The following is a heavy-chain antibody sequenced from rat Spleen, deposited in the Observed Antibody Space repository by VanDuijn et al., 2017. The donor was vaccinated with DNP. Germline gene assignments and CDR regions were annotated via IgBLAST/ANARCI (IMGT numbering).Heavy chain of an antibody. D-gene: IGHD1-9*01. CDR3: ARWDSTGITTGFAY. J-gene: IGHJ3*01. CDR1: GFTFSNYG. CDR2: ISYDGGST. V-gene: IGHV5-22*01. Sequence: EVQLVESGGGLVQPGRSLKLSCAASGFTFSNYGMAWVRQAPTKGLEWVAYISYDGGSTDYGDSVKGRFTISRDNAKSTLYLQMNSLRSEDMATYYCARWDSTGITTGFAYWGQGTLVTVSS.